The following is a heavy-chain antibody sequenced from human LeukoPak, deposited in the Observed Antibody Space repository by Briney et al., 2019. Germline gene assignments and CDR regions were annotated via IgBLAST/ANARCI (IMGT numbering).Heavy chain of an antibody. CDR3: AKEGGGLNY. V-gene: IGHV1-2*02. Sequence: ASVKLSCTASGYMITGYHMHWVRHAPGQGLEWMGWISLNSGGTSYAQTFEGRVTMTRDTSISTAYMELSRLRSADTAVYYCAKEGGGLNYWGQGTLVTVSS. J-gene: IGHJ4*02. D-gene: IGHD3-16*01. CDR2: ISLNSGGT. CDR1: GYMITGYH.